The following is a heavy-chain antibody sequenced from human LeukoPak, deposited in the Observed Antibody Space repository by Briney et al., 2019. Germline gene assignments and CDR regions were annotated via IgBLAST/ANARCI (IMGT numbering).Heavy chain of an antibody. J-gene: IGHJ4*02. CDR3: ARVPGAIHYYFDY. V-gene: IGHV4-59*01. CDR2: IYYSGST. CDR1: GGSFSGYY. D-gene: IGHD5-18*01. Sequence: SETLSLTCAVYGGSFSGYYWSWIRQPPGKGLEWIGYIYYSGSTNHNPSLKSRVTISIDTSKNQFSLKLSSVTAADTAVYYCARVPGAIHYYFDYWGQGTLVTVSS.